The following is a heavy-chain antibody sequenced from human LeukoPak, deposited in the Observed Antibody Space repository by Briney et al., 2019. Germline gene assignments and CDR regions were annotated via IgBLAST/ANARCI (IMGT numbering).Heavy chain of an antibody. CDR1: GYTFTSYG. J-gene: IGHJ4*02. CDR2: ISAYTGNT. CDR3: ARMQFGSGNFYNEVV. V-gene: IGHV1-18*01. D-gene: IGHD3-10*01. Sequence: ASVKVSCKASGYTFTSYGISWVRRAPGQGLEWMGWISAYTGNTNYAQNLQGRVTMTTDTSTNTAYMELRSLRSDDTAVYYCARMQFGSGNFYNEVVWGQGTLVTVSS.